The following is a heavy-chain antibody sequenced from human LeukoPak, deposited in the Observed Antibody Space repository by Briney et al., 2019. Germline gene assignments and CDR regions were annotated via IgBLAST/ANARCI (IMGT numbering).Heavy chain of an antibody. CDR2: IIPIFGTT. D-gene: IGHD1-26*01. Sequence: ASVKVSCKASGGTYSSYAITWVRQAPGQGLEWMGGIIPIFGTTNYAQKFQGRVTITADESTNTAYMELSSLRSEDTAVYYCARVLGCGSYNLHCYFDYWGPGTLVTVSS. CDR1: GGTYSSYA. J-gene: IGHJ4*02. V-gene: IGHV1-69*13. CDR3: ARVLGCGSYNLHCYFDY.